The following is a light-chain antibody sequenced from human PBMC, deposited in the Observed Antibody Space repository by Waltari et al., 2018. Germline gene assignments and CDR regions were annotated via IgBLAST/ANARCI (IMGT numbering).Light chain of an antibody. CDR2: LNSDGSH. V-gene: IGLV4-69*01. J-gene: IGLJ2*01. Sequence: QLVLTQSPSASASLGASVKLTCTLSSGHSSYALAWHQQQPEKGPRYLMKLNSDGSHSKGDGIPDRFSGSSSGAERYLTISSLQSEDEADYYCQTWGPGIRVFGGGTKLTVL. CDR3: QTWGPGIRV. CDR1: SGHSSYA.